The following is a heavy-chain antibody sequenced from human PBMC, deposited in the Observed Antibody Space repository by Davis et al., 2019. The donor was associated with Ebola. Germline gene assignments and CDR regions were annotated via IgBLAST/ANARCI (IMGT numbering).Heavy chain of an antibody. CDR1: GASISDGDYY. J-gene: IGHJ6*02. CDR2: MFYSGTT. CDR3: ARMDGGNYYYYYYGMDV. Sequence: MPSETLSLTCSVSGASISDGDYYWSWIRQPPGKGLEWIAYMFYSGTTNYNPSLQSRVIISVDTSKNQFSLKLSSVTAADTAVYYCARMDGGNYYYYYYGMDVWGQGTTVTVSS. D-gene: IGHD4-23*01. V-gene: IGHV4-30-4*01.